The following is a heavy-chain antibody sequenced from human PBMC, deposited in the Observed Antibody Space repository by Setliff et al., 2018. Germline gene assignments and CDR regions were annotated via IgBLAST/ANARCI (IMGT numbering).Heavy chain of an antibody. CDR3: AKGKGPQPRPSLDY. Sequence: PSETLSLTCTVSGGSISSYYWSWIRQPPGKGLEWVSAITDDGDTTHYAGSVKGRFTIGRDNTNSKLYLQMNSLRVEDTARYYCAKGKGPQPRPSLDYWGQGTLVTVSS. J-gene: IGHJ4*02. CDR2: ITDDGDTT. V-gene: IGHV3-23*01. CDR1: GGSISSYY.